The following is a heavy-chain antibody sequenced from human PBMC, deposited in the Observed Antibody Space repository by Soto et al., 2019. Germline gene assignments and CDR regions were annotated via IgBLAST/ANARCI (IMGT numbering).Heavy chain of an antibody. V-gene: IGHV4-4*02. CDR1: GGSISSSNW. CDR2: IYHSGST. Sequence: RSLTYAVSGGSISSSNWWSWVRQPPGKGLEWIGEIYHSGSTNYNPSLKSRVTISVDKSKNQFSLKLSSVTAADTAVYYCARESRGPVAGKYWFDPWGQGTLVTSPQ. D-gene: IGHD6-19*01. CDR3: ARESRGPVAGKYWFDP. J-gene: IGHJ5*02.